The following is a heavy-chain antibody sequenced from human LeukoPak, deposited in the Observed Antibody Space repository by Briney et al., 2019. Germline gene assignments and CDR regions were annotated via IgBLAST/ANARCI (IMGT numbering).Heavy chain of an antibody. CDR2: IYYSGST. CDR3: ARGVGRDGYNSIGY. J-gene: IGHJ4*02. CDR1: GGSISSYY. V-gene: IGHV4-59*01. Sequence: SETLSLTCTVSGGSISSYYWSWIRQPPGKGLEWIGYIYYSGSTNYNPSLKSRVTISVDTSKNQFSLKLGSVTAADTAVYYCARGVGRDGYNSIGYWGQGTLVTVSS. D-gene: IGHD5-24*01.